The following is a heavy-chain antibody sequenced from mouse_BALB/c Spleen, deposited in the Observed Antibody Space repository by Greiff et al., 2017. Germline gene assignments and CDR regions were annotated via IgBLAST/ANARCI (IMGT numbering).Heavy chain of an antibody. CDR3: AYGRDYAMDY. J-gene: IGHJ4*01. CDR1: GYSITSGYY. D-gene: IGHD2-1*01. CDR2: ISYDGSN. V-gene: IGHV3-6*02. Sequence: ESGPGLVKPSQSLSLTCSVTGYSITSGYYWNWIRQFPGNKLEWMGYISYDGSNNYNPSLKNRISITRDTSKNQFFLKLNSVTTEDTATYYCAYGRDYAMDYWGQGTSVTVSS.